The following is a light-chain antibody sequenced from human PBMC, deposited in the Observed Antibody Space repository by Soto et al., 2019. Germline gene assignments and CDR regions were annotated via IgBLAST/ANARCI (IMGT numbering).Light chain of an antibody. Sequence: QSALTQPASVSGSPGQSIDISCTGTSSDVGGYNYVSWSQQHPGKAPKLMIYEVSNRPSGVSNRFSGSKSGNTASLTISGLQAEDEADYYCSSYTTTNTYAFGTGTKVTVL. CDR2: EVS. CDR3: SSYTTTNTYA. CDR1: SSDVGGYNY. J-gene: IGLJ1*01. V-gene: IGLV2-14*01.